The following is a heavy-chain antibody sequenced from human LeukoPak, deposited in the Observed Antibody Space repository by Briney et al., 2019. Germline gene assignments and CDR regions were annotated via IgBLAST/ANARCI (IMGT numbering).Heavy chain of an antibody. CDR3: ARGTNRNYYYGMDV. Sequence: SETLSLTCAVYGGSFSGYYWSWIRQPPGKGLEWIGEINHSGSTNYNPSLKSRVTISVDTSKNQFSLKLSSVTAADTAVYYCARGTNRNYYYGMDVWGQGTTVTVSS. D-gene: IGHD2-8*01. J-gene: IGHJ6*02. V-gene: IGHV4-34*01. CDR1: GGSFSGYY. CDR2: INHSGST.